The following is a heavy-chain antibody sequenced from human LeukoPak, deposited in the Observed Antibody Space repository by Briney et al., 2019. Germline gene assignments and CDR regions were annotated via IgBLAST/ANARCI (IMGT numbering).Heavy chain of an antibody. V-gene: IGHV4-30-2*01. CDR2: INHSGST. D-gene: IGHD5-12*01. CDR3: ARRDGYNLGY. J-gene: IGHJ4*02. Sequence: SQTLSLTCTVSGGSISSGGYYWSWIRQPPGKGLEWIGEINHSGSTNYNPSLKSRVTISVDTSKNQFSLKLSSVTAADTAVYYCARRDGYNLGYWGQGTLVTVSS. CDR1: GGSISSGGYY.